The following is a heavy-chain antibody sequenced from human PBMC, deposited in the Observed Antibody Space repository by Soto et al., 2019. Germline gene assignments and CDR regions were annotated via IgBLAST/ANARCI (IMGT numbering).Heavy chain of an antibody. CDR1: GFTFSSYG. CDR3: AKDGDIAAAGYYFDY. D-gene: IGHD6-13*01. J-gene: IGHJ4*02. V-gene: IGHV3-30*18. CDR2: ISYNGNNL. Sequence: PGGSLRLSCAASGFTFSSYGMHRVRQAPGKGLEWVAVISYNGNNLYYADSVKGRFTISRDNSKNTLYLQMNSLRVEDMAVYYCAKDGDIAAAGYYFDYWGQGALVTVSS.